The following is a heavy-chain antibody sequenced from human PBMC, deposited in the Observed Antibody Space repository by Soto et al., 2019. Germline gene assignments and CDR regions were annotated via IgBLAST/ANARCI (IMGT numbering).Heavy chain of an antibody. D-gene: IGHD3-9*01. CDR2: ISYDGSNK. CDR3: AKAPVTGSGFYYGMDI. J-gene: IGHJ6*02. Sequence: QVQLVESGGGVVQPGRSLRLSCAASAFTFSNYAMHWVRQAPGKGLEWVAVISYDGSNKYYADSVKGRFTISRDNSKNTLYLQMNSLRVEDTAVYYCAKAPVTGSGFYYGMDIWGQGTTVTVSS. V-gene: IGHV3-30*18. CDR1: AFTFSNYA.